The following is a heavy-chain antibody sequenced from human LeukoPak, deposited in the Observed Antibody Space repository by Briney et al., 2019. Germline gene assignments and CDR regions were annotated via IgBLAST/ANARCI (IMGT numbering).Heavy chain of an antibody. V-gene: IGHV4-59*01. CDR2: IYYSRST. D-gene: IGHD3-10*01. Sequence: SENLSLTCTVSSGSISSYYWSWMRQPPGKGLVGIGYIYYSRSTNYNPSLKSRVTISVDTSKNPFSLKPSSVTAADTAVYYCARSLLWFGELFVGWFDPWGQGTLVTVSS. CDR3: ARSLLWFGELFVGWFDP. J-gene: IGHJ5*02. CDR1: SGSISSYY.